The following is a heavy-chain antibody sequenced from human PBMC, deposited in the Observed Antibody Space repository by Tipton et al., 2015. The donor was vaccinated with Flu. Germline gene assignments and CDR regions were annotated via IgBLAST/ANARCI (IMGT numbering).Heavy chain of an antibody. CDR3: ARDQGFGGGLAYDYYAMDV. J-gene: IGHJ6*02. CDR1: GGSVSSDVYS. Sequence: LRLSCTVSGGSVSSDVYSWSWIRQRPGKGLEWIGGIYYSGSTYYNPSLRSRVYISVDTSKNQFSLDLNSVTAADTAVYYCARDQGFGGGLAYDYYAMDVWGQGTTVTVSS. CDR2: IYYSGST. D-gene: IGHD3-10*01. V-gene: IGHV4-31*03.